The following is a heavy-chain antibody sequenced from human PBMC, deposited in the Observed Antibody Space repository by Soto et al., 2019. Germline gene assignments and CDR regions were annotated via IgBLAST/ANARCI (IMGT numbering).Heavy chain of an antibody. V-gene: IGHV4-61*01. D-gene: IGHD3-22*01. CDR3: ARVLYFYDSSAYYYFDY. Sequence: SETLSLTCTVSRGSVSSGSYYWSWIRQPPGNGLEWIGYIYYRGSTKYNPSLNSRVTISADTSKNQFTLKLSSLTAADTAVFYCARVLYFYDSSAYYYFDYWGQGTLVTVSS. CDR1: RGSVSSGSYY. CDR2: IYYRGST. J-gene: IGHJ4*02.